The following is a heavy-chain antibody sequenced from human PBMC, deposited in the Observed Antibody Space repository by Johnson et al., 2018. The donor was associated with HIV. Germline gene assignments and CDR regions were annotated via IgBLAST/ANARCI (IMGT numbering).Heavy chain of an antibody. CDR1: GFTFSSYA. J-gene: IGHJ3*02. D-gene: IGHD3-22*01. CDR3: ARVQIISGFNWHYYESSIDAVDI. CDR2: ISYDGSTK. Sequence: QVQLVESGGGLVKPGGSLRLSCAASGFTFSSYAMHWVRQAPGKGLEWVAVISYDGSTKYYADSVKGRFAISRDNAKNSLYLQMNRLRAEDTAVYYCARVQIISGFNWHYYESSIDAVDIWGQVTMVTVSS. V-gene: IGHV3-30*09.